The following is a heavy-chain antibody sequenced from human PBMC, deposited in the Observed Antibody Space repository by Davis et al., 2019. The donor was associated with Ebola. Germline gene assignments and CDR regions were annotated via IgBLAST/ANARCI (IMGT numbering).Heavy chain of an antibody. CDR2: ISSNGGST. V-gene: IGHV3-64D*06. Sequence: GESLKISCAASGFTFSSYSMNWVRQAPGKGLEYVSAISSNGGSTYYADSVKGRFTISRDNSKNTLYLQMSSLRAEDTAVYYCVKDGETYYYDSSGYSVLYYFDYWGQGTLVTVSS. J-gene: IGHJ4*02. CDR1: GFTFSSYS. D-gene: IGHD3-22*01. CDR3: VKDGETYYYDSSGYSVLYYFDY.